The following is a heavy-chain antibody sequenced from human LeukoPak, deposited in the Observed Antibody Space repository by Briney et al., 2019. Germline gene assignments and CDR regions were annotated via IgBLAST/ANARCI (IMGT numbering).Heavy chain of an antibody. V-gene: IGHV1-69*13. CDR1: GGTFSSYA. Sequence: ASVKVSCKASGGTFSSYAISWVRQAPGQGLEWMGGIIPIFGTANYAQKFQGRVTITADESTSTAYMELSSLRSEDTAVYYCARPGDTAMVKFRGTYYYYMDVWGKGTTVTVSS. D-gene: IGHD5-18*01. CDR3: ARPGDTAMVKFRGTYYYYMDV. J-gene: IGHJ6*03. CDR2: IIPIFGTA.